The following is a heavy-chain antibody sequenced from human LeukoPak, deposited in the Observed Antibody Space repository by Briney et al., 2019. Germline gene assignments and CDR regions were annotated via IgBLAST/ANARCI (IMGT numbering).Heavy chain of an antibody. CDR3: ARRATTLFGVSYMDV. J-gene: IGHJ6*02. D-gene: IGHD3-3*01. V-gene: IGHV4-39*07. CDR1: GGSISSSSYY. Sequence: SETLSLTCTVSGGSISSSSYYWGWIRQPPGKGLEWIGSIYYSGSTYYNPSLNSRVTISVDTSKNQFSLNLSSVTAADTAVYYCARRATTLFGVSYMDVWGQGATVTVSS. CDR2: IYYSGST.